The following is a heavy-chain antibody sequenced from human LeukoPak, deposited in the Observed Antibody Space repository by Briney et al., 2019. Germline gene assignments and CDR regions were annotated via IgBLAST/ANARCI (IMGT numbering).Heavy chain of an antibody. CDR3: ARAYFSLSSASTNWFDP. CDR2: ISYDGSNK. CDR1: GFTFRSYA. V-gene: IGHV3-30*01. Sequence: GGSLRLSCAASGFTFRSYAMHGVRQAPGKGLEWVAVISYDGSNKYYADSVKGRFTISRDNSKNTLYLQMNSLRAEDTAVYYCARAYFSLSSASTNWFDPWGQGTLVTVSS. J-gene: IGHJ5*02. D-gene: IGHD3-3*01.